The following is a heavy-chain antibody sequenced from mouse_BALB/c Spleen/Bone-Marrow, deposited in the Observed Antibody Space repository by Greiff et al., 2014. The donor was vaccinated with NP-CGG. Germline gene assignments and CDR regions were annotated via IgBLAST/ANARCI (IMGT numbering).Heavy chain of an antibody. Sequence: VQLQQPGPELVKPGASVKMSCKASGYTFTSYVMHWVKQKPGQGLEWIGYINPYNDGTKYNEKFKGKATLTSDKSSSTAYMERSSLTSEDSAVYYCARKVWYYAMDYWGQGTSVTVSS. CDR3: ARKVWYYAMDY. V-gene: IGHV1-14*01. J-gene: IGHJ4*01. D-gene: IGHD2-10*02. CDR2: INPYNDGT. CDR1: GYTFTSYV.